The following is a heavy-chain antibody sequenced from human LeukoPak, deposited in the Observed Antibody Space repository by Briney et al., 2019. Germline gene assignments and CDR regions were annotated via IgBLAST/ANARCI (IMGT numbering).Heavy chain of an antibody. CDR3: ARGAAWYPKEDAFDI. CDR2: INAGNGNT. V-gene: IGHV1-3*01. Sequence: ASVKVSCKASGYTFTGYAMHWVRQAPGQRLEWMGWINAGNGNTKYSQKFQGRVTITRDTSTSTAYMELRSLRSDDTAVYYCARGAAWYPKEDAFDIWGQGTMVTVSS. J-gene: IGHJ3*02. CDR1: GYTFTGYA. D-gene: IGHD6-13*01.